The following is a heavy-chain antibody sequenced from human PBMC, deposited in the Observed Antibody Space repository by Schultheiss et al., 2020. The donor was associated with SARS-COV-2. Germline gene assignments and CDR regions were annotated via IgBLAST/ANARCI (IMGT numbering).Heavy chain of an antibody. CDR3: ARGLRAWYFDL. Sequence: SETLSLTCTVSGGSISRGGYYWSWIRQHPGKGLEWIGYIYYSGSTNYNPSLKSRVTISVDTSKNQFSLKLSSVTAADTAVYYCARGLRAWYFDLWGRGTLVTGSS. J-gene: IGHJ2*01. CDR2: IYYSGST. CDR1: GGSISRGGYY. V-gene: IGHV4-61*08. D-gene: IGHD5-12*01.